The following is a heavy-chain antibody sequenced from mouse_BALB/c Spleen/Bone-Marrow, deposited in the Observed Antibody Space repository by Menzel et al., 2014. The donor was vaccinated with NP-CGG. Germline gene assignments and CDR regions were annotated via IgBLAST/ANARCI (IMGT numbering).Heavy chain of an antibody. CDR2: IYPGDGDT. CDR1: GYTFTSYW. D-gene: IGHD1-1*01. V-gene: IGHV1-87*01. J-gene: IGHJ4*01. CDR3: AREGYYYGSSTYYAMDY. Sequence: VQLQQSGAELARPGASVKLSCKASGYTFTSYWMQWVKQRPGQGLEWIGAIYPGDGDTRYTQKFKGKATLTADKSSSTAYTQLSSLASEDSAVYYCAREGYYYGSSTYYAMDYWGQGTSVTVSS.